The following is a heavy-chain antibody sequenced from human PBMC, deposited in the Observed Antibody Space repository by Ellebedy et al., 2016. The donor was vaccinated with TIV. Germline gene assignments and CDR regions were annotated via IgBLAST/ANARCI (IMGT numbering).Heavy chain of an antibody. J-gene: IGHJ6*02. Sequence: ASVKVSCKGSGYSFTSYWIGWVRQMPGKGLEWMGIIYPGDSDTRYSPSFQGQVTISADKSISTAYLQWSSLKASDTAMYYCARSKRYCSGGSCYPYGMDVWGQGTTVTVSS. D-gene: IGHD2-15*01. CDR2: IYPGDSDT. V-gene: IGHV5-51*01. CDR1: GYSFTSYW. CDR3: ARSKRYCSGGSCYPYGMDV.